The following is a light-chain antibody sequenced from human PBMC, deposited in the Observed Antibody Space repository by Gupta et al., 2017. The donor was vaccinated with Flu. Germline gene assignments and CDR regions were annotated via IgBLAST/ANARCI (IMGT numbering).Light chain of an antibody. CDR1: SSNIGSRT. CDR3: EEWDASFTGVI. Sequence: QSVLPQPPSPSGTPGQRVTVSCSGTSSNIGSRTVNWYQQPPGAAPKRLIFGNDQRPSGVPDRFSASKSGTSASLAISGLQSEGEADYDCEEWDASFTGVIFGGGTKLTVL. V-gene: IGLV1-44*01. CDR2: GND. J-gene: IGLJ2*01.